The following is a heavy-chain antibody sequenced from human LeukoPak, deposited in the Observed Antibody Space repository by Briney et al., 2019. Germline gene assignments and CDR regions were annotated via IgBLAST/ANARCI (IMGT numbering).Heavy chain of an antibody. CDR1: GFTFDDYG. V-gene: IGHV3-23*01. Sequence: GGSLRLSCAASGFTFDDYGMNWVRQAPGKGLEWVSAVGGSGSSTYYADSVKGRFTISRDNSKNTLFLQMNSLTAEDTAMYYCANAYGSGYYYAYFDNWGQGALVTVSS. J-gene: IGHJ4*02. CDR2: VGGSGSST. CDR3: ANAYGSGYYYAYFDN. D-gene: IGHD3-10*01.